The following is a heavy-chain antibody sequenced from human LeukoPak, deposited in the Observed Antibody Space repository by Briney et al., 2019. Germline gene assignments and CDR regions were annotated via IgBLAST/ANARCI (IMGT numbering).Heavy chain of an antibody. CDR2: INPNSGGT. Sequence: GASVKVSCXASGYTSTGYYMHWVRQAPGQGLEWMGWINPNSGGTNYAQKFQGRVTMTRDTSISTAYMELSRLRSDDTAVYYCAYLGGYCSSTSCSYFDYWGQGTLVTVSS. V-gene: IGHV1-2*02. CDR3: AYLGGYCSSTSCSYFDY. J-gene: IGHJ4*02. D-gene: IGHD2-2*01. CDR1: GYTSTGYY.